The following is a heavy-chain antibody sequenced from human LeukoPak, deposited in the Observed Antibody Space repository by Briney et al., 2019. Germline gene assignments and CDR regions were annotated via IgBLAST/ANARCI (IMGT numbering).Heavy chain of an antibody. J-gene: IGHJ4*02. CDR2: IKPDGSEK. CDR3: VKDAGIAARPWYFDS. V-gene: IGHV3-7*03. D-gene: IGHD6-6*01. Sequence: PGGSLRLSCAASGFSFSSYWMTWVRQAPGKGLESVANIKPDGSEKYYLDSVKGRFTISRDNAKNLLYLLMDSLRPEDSALYYCVKDAGIAARPWYFDSWGQGTQVIVSS. CDR1: GFSFSSYW.